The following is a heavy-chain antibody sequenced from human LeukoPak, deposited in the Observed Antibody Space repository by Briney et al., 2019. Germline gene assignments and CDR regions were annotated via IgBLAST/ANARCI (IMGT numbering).Heavy chain of an antibody. CDR2: IYYSGST. J-gene: IGHJ4*02. V-gene: IGHV4-30-4*01. CDR3: ARIEDFDWLFDY. D-gene: IGHD3-9*01. Sequence: SETLSLTCTVSGGSISSGDYYWSWIRQPPGKGLEWIGYIYYSGSTYYNPSLKSRVTISVDTSKNQFSLKLSSVTVADTAVYYCARIEDFDWLFDYWGQGTLVTVSS. CDR1: GGSISSGDYY.